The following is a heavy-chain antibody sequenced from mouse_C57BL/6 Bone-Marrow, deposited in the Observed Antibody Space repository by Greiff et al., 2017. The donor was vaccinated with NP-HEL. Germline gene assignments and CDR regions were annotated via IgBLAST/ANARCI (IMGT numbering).Heavy chain of an antibody. CDR3: ARRKFDKFITTVVAVDY. J-gene: IGHJ2*01. Sequence: QVQLQQSGAELAKPGASVKLSCKASGYTFTSYWMHWVKQRPGQGLEWIGYINPSSGYTKYNQKFKDKATLTADKSSSTAYMQLSSLTYEDSAVYYCARRKFDKFITTVVAVDYWGQGTTLTVSS. CDR1: GYTFTSYW. CDR2: INPSSGYT. D-gene: IGHD1-1*01. V-gene: IGHV1-7*01.